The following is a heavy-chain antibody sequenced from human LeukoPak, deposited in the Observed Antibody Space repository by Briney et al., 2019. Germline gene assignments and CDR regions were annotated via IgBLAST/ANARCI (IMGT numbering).Heavy chain of an antibody. CDR1: GFTFSRYG. J-gene: IGHJ6*03. V-gene: IGHV3-23*01. CDR3: ARVGTNTIVVVPAAHDYYYYMDV. D-gene: IGHD2-2*01. CDR2: ISGSGGST. Sequence: GGSLRLSCAASGFTFSRYGMSWVRQAPGKGLEWVSAISGSGGSTYYADSVKGRFTISSDNSKNTLYLQMNSLRVEDTAVYYCARVGTNTIVVVPAAHDYYYYMDVWGKGTTVTISS.